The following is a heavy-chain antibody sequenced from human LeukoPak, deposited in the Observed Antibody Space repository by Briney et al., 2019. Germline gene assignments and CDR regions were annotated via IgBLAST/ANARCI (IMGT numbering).Heavy chain of an antibody. V-gene: IGHV4-34*01. CDR1: GGSFSGYY. J-gene: IGHJ4*02. CDR3: ARENMGDYYGSGSYLGY. Sequence: ASETLSLTCAVYGGSFSGYYWSWIRQPPGKGLEWIGEINHSGSTNYNPSLKSRVTISVDTSKNQFSLKLSSVTAADTAVYYCARENMGDYYGSGSYLGYWGQGTLVTVSS. CDR2: INHSGST. D-gene: IGHD3-10*01.